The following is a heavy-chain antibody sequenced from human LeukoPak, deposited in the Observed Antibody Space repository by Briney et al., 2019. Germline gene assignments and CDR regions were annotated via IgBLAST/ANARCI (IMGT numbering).Heavy chain of an antibody. D-gene: IGHD6-13*01. V-gene: IGHV3-30-3*01. J-gene: IGHJ3*02. CDR3: ARDFPGIAAAGADAFDI. Sequence: GRSLRHSCAASGFTFSSYAMHWVRQAPGKGLEWVAVISYDGSNKYYADSVKGRFTISRDNSKNTLYLQMNSLRAEDTAVYYCARDFPGIAAAGADAFDIWGQGTMVTVSS. CDR1: GFTFSSYA. CDR2: ISYDGSNK.